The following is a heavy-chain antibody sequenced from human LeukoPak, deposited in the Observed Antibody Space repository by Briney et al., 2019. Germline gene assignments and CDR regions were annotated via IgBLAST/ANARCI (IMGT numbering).Heavy chain of an antibody. CDR1: GYTFTSYG. J-gene: IGHJ4*02. CDR3: ARGNFFGVVIRHLRFDY. CDR2: ISAYNGNT. Sequence: GASVKVSCKASGYTFTSYGISWVRQAPGQGLEWMGWISAYNGNTNYAQKLQGRVTMTTDTSTSTAYIELRSLRSDDTAVYYCARGNFFGVVIRHLRFDYWGQGTLVTVSS. D-gene: IGHD3-3*01. V-gene: IGHV1-18*01.